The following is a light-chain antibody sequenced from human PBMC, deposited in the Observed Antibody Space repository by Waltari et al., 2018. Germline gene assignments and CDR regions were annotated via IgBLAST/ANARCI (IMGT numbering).Light chain of an antibody. V-gene: IGKV1-16*01. Sequence: SVGDRVTITCRASQGVSSYLAWFQQKPGKAPKSLIYDASSLRSGVPSRFSGSGSGTDFTLTISSLQPEDSATYYCQQYNHYPITFGQGTRLEVK. J-gene: IGKJ5*01. CDR1: QGVSSY. CDR3: QQYNHYPIT. CDR2: DAS.